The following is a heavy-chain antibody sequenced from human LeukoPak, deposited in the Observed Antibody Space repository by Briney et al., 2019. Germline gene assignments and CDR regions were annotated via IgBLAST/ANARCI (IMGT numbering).Heavy chain of an antibody. Sequence: GGSLRLSCAASGFTFSNYWMTWVRQAPGKGLEWVANINRDGSERYYVDSVKGRFTISRDDAKSSLYLQMNSLRAEDTAVYYCVRNHRHWFDPWGQGTLVTVSS. J-gene: IGHJ5*02. CDR1: GFTFSNYW. CDR3: VRNHRHWFDP. CDR2: INRDGSER. V-gene: IGHV3-7*03.